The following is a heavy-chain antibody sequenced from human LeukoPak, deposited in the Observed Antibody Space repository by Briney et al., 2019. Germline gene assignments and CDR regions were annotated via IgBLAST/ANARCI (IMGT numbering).Heavy chain of an antibody. CDR2: MNPNSGNT. Sequence: ASVKVSCKASGYTFTSYDINWVRQATGQGLEWMGWMNPNSGNTGCAQKFQGRVTITRNTSISTAYMELSSLRSEDTAVYYCARGRTNFPRAAMGFWGQGTLVTVSS. CDR1: GYTFTSYD. J-gene: IGHJ4*02. CDR3: ARGRTNFPRAAMGF. V-gene: IGHV1-8*03. D-gene: IGHD2-2*01.